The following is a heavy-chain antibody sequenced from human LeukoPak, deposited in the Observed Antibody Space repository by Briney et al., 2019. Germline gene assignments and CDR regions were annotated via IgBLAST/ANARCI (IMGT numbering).Heavy chain of an antibody. D-gene: IGHD6-13*01. CDR1: GFMLSSFP. J-gene: IGHJ4*02. CDR3: ARGHSSSWLRGGC. Sequence: GTSLRLSCAASGFMLSSFPMHWVRQAPGKGLEWVALISYDGSNIYYADSVKGRFTISRDNSKNTLYLQMSSLRTEDTAVYYCARGHSSSWLRGGCWGQGTLVTVSS. CDR2: ISYDGSNI. V-gene: IGHV3-30-3*01.